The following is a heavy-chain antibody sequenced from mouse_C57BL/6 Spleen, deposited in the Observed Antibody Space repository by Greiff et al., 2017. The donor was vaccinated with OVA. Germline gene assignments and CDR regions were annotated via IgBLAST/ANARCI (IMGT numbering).Heavy chain of an antibody. CDR3: ARWIYDGYHRVGYFDV. CDR2: INPNNGGT. V-gene: IGHV1-26*01. D-gene: IGHD2-3*01. CDR1: GYTFTDYY. J-gene: IGHJ1*03. Sequence: EVQLQQSGPELVKPGASVKISCKASGYTFTDYYMNWVKQSHGKSLEWIGDINPNNGGTSYNQKFKGKATLTVDKSSSTAYMELRSLTSEDSAVYYCARWIYDGYHRVGYFDVWGTGTTVTVSS.